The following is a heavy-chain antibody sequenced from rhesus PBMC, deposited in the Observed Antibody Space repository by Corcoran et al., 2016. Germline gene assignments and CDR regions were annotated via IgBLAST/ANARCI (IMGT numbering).Heavy chain of an antibody. CDR3: AREVMGYNIWTGFDY. Sequence: EVQLVESGGGVVQPGGSLRLSCAASGFTFDDYAMHWFRQAPGKGLEWLSGISWSGGTTYNADSVKGQITISRDNAKNSLYLQMGSLRAEDTALYYCAREVMGYNIWTGFDYWGQGVLVTVSS. CDR1: GFTFDDYA. J-gene: IGHJ4*01. D-gene: IGHD3-3*01. V-gene: IGHV3-201*01. CDR2: ISWSGGTT.